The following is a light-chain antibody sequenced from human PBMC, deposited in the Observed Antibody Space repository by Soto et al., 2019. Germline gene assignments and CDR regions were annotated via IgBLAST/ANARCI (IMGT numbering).Light chain of an antibody. Sequence: QSALTQPASVSGSPGHSITISCTGTSSDVGGYNYVSWYQQHPGKAPKLMIYEVSNRPSGVSYRFSASKSGNTASLTISGLQTEDEADYFCNSYTSSSTDVFGTGTKLTVL. V-gene: IGLV2-14*01. CDR2: EVS. CDR1: SSDVGGYNY. J-gene: IGLJ1*01. CDR3: NSYTSSSTDV.